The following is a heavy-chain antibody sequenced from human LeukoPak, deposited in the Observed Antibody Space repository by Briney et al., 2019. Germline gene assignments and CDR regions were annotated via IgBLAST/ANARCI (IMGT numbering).Heavy chain of an antibody. D-gene: IGHD7-27*01. V-gene: IGHV1-46*01. CDR3: ARDNIGPNWAFDY. CDR1: GYTFTSYY. Sequence: ASVKVSCKASGYTFTSYYMHWVRQAPGQGLEWMGIINPSGGSTSYAQKFQGRVTMTRDMSTSTVYMELSSPRSEDTAVYYCARDNIGPNWAFDYWGQGTLVTVSS. J-gene: IGHJ4*02. CDR2: INPSGGST.